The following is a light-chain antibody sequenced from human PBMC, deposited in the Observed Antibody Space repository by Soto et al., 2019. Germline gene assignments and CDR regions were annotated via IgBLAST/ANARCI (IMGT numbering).Light chain of an antibody. Sequence: IVRTHPPSTLSVSPGQRATLPFRASQSVSSNLAWYQQKPGQAPRLLIYGASTRATGIPARFSGSGSGTEFTLTISSLQSEDFAVYYCQQYNNWPGTFGQGTKVDI. CDR3: QQYNNWPGT. J-gene: IGKJ1*01. CDR2: GAS. CDR1: QSVSSN. V-gene: IGKV3-15*01.